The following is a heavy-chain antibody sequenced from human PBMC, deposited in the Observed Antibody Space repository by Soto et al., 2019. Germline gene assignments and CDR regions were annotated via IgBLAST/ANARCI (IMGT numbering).Heavy chain of an antibody. CDR1: GGTFSSYA. J-gene: IGHJ6*02. Sequence: ASVKVSCKASGGTFSSYAISWVRQAPGQGLEWMGGIIPIFGTANYAQKFQGRATITADKSTSTAYMELSSLRSEDTAVYYCARDVYKDDYYYGMDVWGQGTTVTVSS. CDR2: IIPIFGTA. V-gene: IGHV1-69*06. CDR3: ARDVYKDDYYYGMDV. D-gene: IGHD1-1*01.